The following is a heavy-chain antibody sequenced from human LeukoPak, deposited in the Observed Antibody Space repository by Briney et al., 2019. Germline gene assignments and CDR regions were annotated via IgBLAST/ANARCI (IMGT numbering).Heavy chain of an antibody. J-gene: IGHJ6*03. D-gene: IGHD3-10*01. CDR1: GGSISSYF. V-gene: IGHV4-59*08. CDR3: ARAGTPSGYYYYYYYMDV. CDR2: ISYSGST. Sequence: SETLSLTCTVSGGSISSYFWSWIRQPPGKGLEWIGYISYSGSTNYNPSLKSRVTISVDTSKNQFSLKLSSVTAADTAVYYCARAGTPSGYYYYYYYMDVWGKGTTVTVSS.